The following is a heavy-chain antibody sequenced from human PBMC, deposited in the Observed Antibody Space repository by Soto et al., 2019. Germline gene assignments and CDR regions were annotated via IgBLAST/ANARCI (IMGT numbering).Heavy chain of an antibody. Sequence: EVQLVQSGAEVKKPGESRKFSCKGSGYSFTTYGIGGGRKMPGKGLEGMGIIYPGDSDTRYSPSFQGKVTISADKSISTAYLQWSSLKASDTAMYYCARTSAAGKYYYGMDVWGQGTTVTVSS. D-gene: IGHD6-13*01. CDR1: GYSFTTYG. V-gene: IGHV5-51*03. CDR2: IYPGDSDT. J-gene: IGHJ6*02. CDR3: ARTSAAGKYYYGMDV.